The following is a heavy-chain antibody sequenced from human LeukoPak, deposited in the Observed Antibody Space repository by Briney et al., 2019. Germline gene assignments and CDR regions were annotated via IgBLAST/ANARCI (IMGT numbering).Heavy chain of an antibody. V-gene: IGHV3-30*02. CDR1: GFTFSSYG. D-gene: IGHD3-10*01. CDR2: IRYDGSNK. CDR3: TKVRAYDDSGNPYWHFDL. Sequence: PGGSLRLSCAASGFTFSSYGMHWVRQAPGKGLEWVAFIRYDGSNKYYADSVKGRFTISRDNSKNTLYLQMNSLRAGDTAVYYCTKVRAYDDSGNPYWHFDLWGRGTLVTVSS. J-gene: IGHJ2*01.